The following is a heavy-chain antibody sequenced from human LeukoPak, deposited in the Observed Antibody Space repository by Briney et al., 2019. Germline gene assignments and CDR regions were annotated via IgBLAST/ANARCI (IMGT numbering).Heavy chain of an antibody. V-gene: IGHV3-53*01. D-gene: IGHD5-24*01. CDR2: IYGGGNI. CDR1: GFTVSSNY. Sequence: PGGSLRLSCAASGFTVSSNYMNWVRQAPGKGLEWVSVIYGGGNIYYADSVEGRFTISRDNSKNTLYLQMTSLRAEDTAVYYCARGAGYNYPYYFDYWGQGTLVTVSS. CDR3: ARGAGYNYPYYFDY. J-gene: IGHJ4*02.